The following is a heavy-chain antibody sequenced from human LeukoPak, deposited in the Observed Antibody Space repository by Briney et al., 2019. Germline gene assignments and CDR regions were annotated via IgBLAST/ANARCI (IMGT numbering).Heavy chain of an antibody. CDR2: VSAYNGNT. D-gene: IGHD3-3*01. J-gene: IGHJ4*02. CDR3: ASGVTIFGVLY. Sequence: ASVKVSCKASGYTFTSYGISWVRQAPGQGLEWVGWVSAYNGNTDHAQKLQGRVTMTTDTSTTTAYMELRGLRSDDTAVYYCASGVTIFGVLYWGQGTLVTVSS. CDR1: GYTFTSYG. V-gene: IGHV1-18*01.